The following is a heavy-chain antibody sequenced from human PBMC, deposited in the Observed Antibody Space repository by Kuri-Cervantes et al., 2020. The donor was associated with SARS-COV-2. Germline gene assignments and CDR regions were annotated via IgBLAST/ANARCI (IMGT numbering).Heavy chain of an antibody. Sequence: GESLKISCSASGFTFSSYAMHWVRQAPGKGLEYVSAISSNGGSTYYADSVKGRFTISRDNSKNTLYLQMSSLRAEDTAVYYCAKVTTYYDFWSGYSYGTDVWGQGTTVTVSS. CDR2: ISSNGGST. V-gene: IGHV3-64D*08. D-gene: IGHD3-3*01. CDR1: GFTFSSYA. CDR3: AKVTTYYDFWSGYSYGTDV. J-gene: IGHJ6*02.